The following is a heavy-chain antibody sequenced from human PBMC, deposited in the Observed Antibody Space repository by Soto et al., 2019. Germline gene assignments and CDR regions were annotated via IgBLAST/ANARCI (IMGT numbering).Heavy chain of an antibody. CDR3: TKSSGGRSSLGMDY. D-gene: IGHD3-22*01. CDR1: GFIFKNYA. CDR2: ITRDGYNK. V-gene: IGHV3-30*04. J-gene: IGHJ4*02. Sequence: GSLRLSCEVSGFIFKNYALNWVRQAPGKGLEWVASITRDGYNKYYADSVKGRFTISRDNSKNTLSLQMTALRVEDSSVYYCTKSSGGRSSLGMDYWGPGTLVTVSS.